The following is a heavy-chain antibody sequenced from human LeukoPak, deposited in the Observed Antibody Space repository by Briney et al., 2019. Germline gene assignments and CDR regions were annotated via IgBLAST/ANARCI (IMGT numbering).Heavy chain of an antibody. D-gene: IGHD3-22*01. CDR2: INLKVGST. J-gene: IGHJ6*03. CDR1: GITFDDYG. V-gene: IGHV3-20*04. CDR3: ARGVNYYDSSGGDYYYYYMDV. Sequence: GGSLRLSCGASGITFDDYGISWGRQAPEKGLRWGSGINLKVGSTGYADSVKGRFTISRDNAKNSLYLQMNSLRAEDTALYYCARGVNYYDSSGGDYYYYYMDVWGKGTTVTVSS.